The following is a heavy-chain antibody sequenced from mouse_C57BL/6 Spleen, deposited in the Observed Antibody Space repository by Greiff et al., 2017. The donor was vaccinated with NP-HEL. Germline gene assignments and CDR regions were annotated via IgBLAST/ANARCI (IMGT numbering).Heavy chain of an antibody. J-gene: IGHJ3*01. D-gene: IGHD1-1*01. CDR3: TRWGYGSSYWFAY. CDR1: GYTFTDYE. Sequence: QVQLQQSGAELVRPGASVTLSCKASGYTFTDYEMHWVKQTPVHGLEWIGAIDPETGGTAYNQKFKGKAILTADKSSSTAYMELRSLTSEDSAVYYCTRWGYGSSYWFAYWGQGTLVTVSA. CDR2: IDPETGGT. V-gene: IGHV1-15*01.